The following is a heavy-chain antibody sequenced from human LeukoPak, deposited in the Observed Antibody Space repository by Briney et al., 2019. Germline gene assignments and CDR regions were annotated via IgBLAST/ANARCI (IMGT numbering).Heavy chain of an antibody. CDR3: ASQYYYDSSGYFYFDY. J-gene: IGHJ4*02. CDR1: GGSISSYY. CDR2: IYYSGST. Sequence: SETLSLTCTVSGGSISSYYWSWIRQPPGKGLEWIGYIYYSGSTNYNPSLKSRVTISVDTSKNQFSLKLSSVTAADTAVYYCASQYYYDSSGYFYFDYWAREPWSPSPQ. V-gene: IGHV4-59*08. D-gene: IGHD3-22*01.